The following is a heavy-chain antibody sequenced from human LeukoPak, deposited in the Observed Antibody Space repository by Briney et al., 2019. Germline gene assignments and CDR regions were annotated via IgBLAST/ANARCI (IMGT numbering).Heavy chain of an antibody. J-gene: IGHJ6*03. CDR3: AGEDFWSGYPYYYYYYMDV. Sequence: TLSLTCTVSGGSISSGSYYWSRIRQPAGKGLEWIGRIYTSGSTNYNPSLKSRVTISVDTSKNQFSLKLSSVTAADTAVYYCAGEDFWSGYPYYYYYYMDVWGKGTTVTVSS. D-gene: IGHD3-3*01. CDR1: GGSISSGSYY. CDR2: IYTSGST. V-gene: IGHV4-61*02.